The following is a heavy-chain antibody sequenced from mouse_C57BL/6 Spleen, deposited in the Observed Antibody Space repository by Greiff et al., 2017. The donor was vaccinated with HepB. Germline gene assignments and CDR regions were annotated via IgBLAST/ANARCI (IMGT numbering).Heavy chain of an antibody. CDR3: ASRYYGSSYRYFDV. CDR2: INPYNGGT. J-gene: IGHJ1*03. CDR1: GYTFTDYY. D-gene: IGHD1-1*01. Sequence: EVHLVESGPVLVKPGASVKMSCKASGYTFTDYYMNWVKQSHGKSLEWIGVINPYNGGTSYNQKFKGKATLTVDKSSSTAYMELNSLTSEDSAVYYCASRYYGSSYRYFDVGGTGTTVTVSS. V-gene: IGHV1-19*01.